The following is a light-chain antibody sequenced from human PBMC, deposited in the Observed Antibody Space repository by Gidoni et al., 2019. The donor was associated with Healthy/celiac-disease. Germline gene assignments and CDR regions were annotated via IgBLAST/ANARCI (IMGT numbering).Light chain of an antibody. CDR1: QSVLYSSNNKNY. J-gene: IGKJ2*01. CDR3: QQYYSTQYT. Sequence: DIVMTQSPDSLAVSLGERATINCKSSQSVLYSSNNKNYLAWYQQKPGQPPKLLIYWASTRESGVPDRFSGSGSGTDFTLTISSLQAEDLAVYYCQQYYSTQYTFXXXTKLEIK. V-gene: IGKV4-1*01. CDR2: WAS.